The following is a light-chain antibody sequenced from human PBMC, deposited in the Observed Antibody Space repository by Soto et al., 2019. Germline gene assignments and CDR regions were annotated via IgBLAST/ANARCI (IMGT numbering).Light chain of an antibody. Sequence: QPVLTQPPSASGTPGQRVTISCSGSSSNIGSNTVKWYQQLPGTAPKLLIYSNNQRPSGVPARFSGSKSGTSASLAISGLQSEDEADYYCAAWDDSLNGGVFGGGTKLTVL. V-gene: IGLV1-44*01. CDR1: SSNIGSNT. CDR2: SNN. J-gene: IGLJ3*02. CDR3: AAWDDSLNGGV.